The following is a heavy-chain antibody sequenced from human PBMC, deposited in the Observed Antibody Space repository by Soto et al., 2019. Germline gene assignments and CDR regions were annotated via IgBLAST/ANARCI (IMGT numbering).Heavy chain of an antibody. CDR3: ARVTCSSTSCYYYYYYGMDV. Sequence: PGESLKISCKGSGYSFTSYWISWVRQMPGKGLEWMGIIYPGDSDTRYSPSFQGQVTISADKSISTAYLQWSSLKASDTAMYYCARVTCSSTSCYYYYYYGMDVWGQGTTVTVSS. J-gene: IGHJ6*02. D-gene: IGHD2-2*01. CDR2: IYPGDSDT. V-gene: IGHV5-51*01. CDR1: GYSFTSYW.